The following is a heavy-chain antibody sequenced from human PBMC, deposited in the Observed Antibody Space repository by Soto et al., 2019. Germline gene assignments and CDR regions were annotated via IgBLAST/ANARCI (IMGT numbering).Heavy chain of an antibody. Sequence: PGGSLRLSCAASGFTFRNYAMTWVRQAPGKGLEWVSGITGNGGKTSYADSVKGRFSISRDNSKNTLYLEMNSLRAEDTAIYYCAKREYSTGWYADYWGQGTLVTVSS. CDR2: ITGNGGKT. D-gene: IGHD6-19*01. V-gene: IGHV3-23*01. CDR1: GFTFRNYA. CDR3: AKREYSTGWYADY. J-gene: IGHJ4*02.